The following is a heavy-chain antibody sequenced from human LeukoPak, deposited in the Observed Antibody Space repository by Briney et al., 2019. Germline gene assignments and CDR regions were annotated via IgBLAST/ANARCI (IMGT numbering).Heavy chain of an antibody. CDR3: TRGVVRGSRDAFDI. J-gene: IGHJ3*02. V-gene: IGHV3-73*01. Sequence: QPGGSLKLSCAASGFTFSGSAMHWVRQASGKGLEWVGRIRSKANNYATAYAASVKGRFTFSRDDSKNTAYLQMNSLKTEDTAVYYCTRGVVRGSRDAFDIWGQGTMVTVSS. CDR1: GFTFSGSA. CDR2: IRSKANNYAT. D-gene: IGHD3-10*01.